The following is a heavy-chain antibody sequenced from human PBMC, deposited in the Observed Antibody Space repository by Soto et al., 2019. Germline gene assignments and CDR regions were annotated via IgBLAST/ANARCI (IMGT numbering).Heavy chain of an antibody. J-gene: IGHJ4*02. Sequence: QVHLVQSGAEVKKPGASVKVSCKGSGYGFTTYGITWVRQAPGQGLEWMAWISAHNGNTNYAQKLQDRVTVTRDTSTSTAYMAPRSLRSDDTAVYYCARGRYGDYCGQGALVTVSS. D-gene: IGHD1-1*01. CDR2: ISAHNGNT. CDR1: GYGFTTYG. V-gene: IGHV1-18*01. CDR3: ARGRYGDY.